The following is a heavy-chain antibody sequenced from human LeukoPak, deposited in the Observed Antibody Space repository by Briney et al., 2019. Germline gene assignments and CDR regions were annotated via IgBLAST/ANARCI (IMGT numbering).Heavy chain of an antibody. CDR1: GYTFTGYY. V-gene: IGHV1-2*02. J-gene: IGHJ4*02. Sequence: ASVKVSCKASGYTFTGYYMHWVRQAPGQGLEWMGWINPNSGGTNYAQKFQGRVTMTRDTSISTAYMELSRLRSDDTAVYYCARTVYSYGYFDYWGQGTLVTVSS. CDR3: ARTVYSYGYFDY. D-gene: IGHD5-18*01. CDR2: INPNSGGT.